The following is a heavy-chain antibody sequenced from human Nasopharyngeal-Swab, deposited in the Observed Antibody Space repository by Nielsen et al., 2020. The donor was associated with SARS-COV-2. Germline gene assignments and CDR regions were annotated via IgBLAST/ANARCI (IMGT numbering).Heavy chain of an antibody. CDR3: EGGYGSGGSCYSRYYYYGMDV. D-gene: IGHD2-15*01. V-gene: IGHV1-69*01. J-gene: IGHJ6*02. CDR2: IIPIFGTA. Sequence: WVRQAPGQGLEWMGGIIPIFGTANYAQKFQGRVTITADESTSTAYMELSSLRSEDTAGEDWEGGYGSGGSCYSRYYYYGMDVWGQGTTVTVSS.